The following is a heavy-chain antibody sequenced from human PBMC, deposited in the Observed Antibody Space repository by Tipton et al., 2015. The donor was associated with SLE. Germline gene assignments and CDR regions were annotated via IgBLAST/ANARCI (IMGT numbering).Heavy chain of an antibody. CDR1: GYSFTSYW. CDR2: IYPGDSDT. V-gene: IGHV5-51*01. CDR3: ATGNLDYGDPGYFDY. Sequence: QSGAEVKKPGESLKISCKGSGYSFTSYWIGWVRQMPGKGLEWMGIIYPGDSDTKYSPSFQGQVTISADKSISTAYLQWSSLKASDTAMYYCATGNLDYGDPGYFDYWGQGTLVTVSS. J-gene: IGHJ4*02. D-gene: IGHD4-17*01.